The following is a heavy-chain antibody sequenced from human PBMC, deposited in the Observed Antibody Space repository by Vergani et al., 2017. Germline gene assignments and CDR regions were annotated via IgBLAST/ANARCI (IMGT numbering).Heavy chain of an antibody. D-gene: IGHD3-9*01. CDR1: GYTFSNYY. V-gene: IGHV1-46*03. J-gene: IGHJ4*02. Sequence: QVQVVQSGAEVKKSGASVKVSCKTSGYTFSNYYMHWVRQAPGQGLEWMGIINPRGGHTNYAQKFQGRVTMTRDTSTSTVYMELSSLRSEDTAIYYCARGDYGILTGYRYLGQGTLVTVSA. CDR2: INPRGGHT. CDR3: ARGDYGILTGYRY.